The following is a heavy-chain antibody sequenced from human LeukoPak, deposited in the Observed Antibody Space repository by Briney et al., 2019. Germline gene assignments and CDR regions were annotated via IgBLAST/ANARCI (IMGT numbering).Heavy chain of an antibody. CDR1: GFTFSSYA. V-gene: IGHV3-23*01. D-gene: IGHD3-22*01. CDR3: AKSEYYDSSGYYEGALYY. J-gene: IGHJ4*02. Sequence: PGGSLRLSCAASGFTFSSYAMSWVRQAPGKGLEWVSAISGSGGSTYYADSVKGRFTISRDNSKNTLYLQMNSLRAEDTAVYYCAKSEYYDSSGYYEGALYYWGQGTLVTVSS. CDR2: ISGSGGST.